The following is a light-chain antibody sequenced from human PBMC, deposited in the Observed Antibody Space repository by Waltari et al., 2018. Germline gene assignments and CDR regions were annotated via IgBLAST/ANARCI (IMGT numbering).Light chain of an antibody. CDR1: SSDLGLNNY. CDR2: EFS. CDR3: TSNAGTTGV. Sequence: QSALTQPPSASGSPGQSVTISCTGTSSDLGLNNYVSWYQQHPGKAPKLIIYEFSNRPSGVPDRFSGSKSGNTASLTVSGLQPEDEADYYCTSNAGTTGVFGSGTKVTVL. V-gene: IGLV2-8*01. J-gene: IGLJ1*01.